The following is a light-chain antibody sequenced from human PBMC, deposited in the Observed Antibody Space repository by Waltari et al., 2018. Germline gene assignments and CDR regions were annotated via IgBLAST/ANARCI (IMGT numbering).Light chain of an antibody. CDR3: TAWDSSLKGLL. Sequence: QSVLRQPPSASGTPGPRVSISCSGSASNTGSATVNWYPHHPGTAPKLLIYRDNLRPSGVPDRFPGSKSGTSASLAISGLQSEDEADYFCTAWDSSLKGLLFGGGTRLTVL. CDR1: ASNTGSAT. V-gene: IGLV1-44*01. J-gene: IGLJ2*01. CDR2: RDN.